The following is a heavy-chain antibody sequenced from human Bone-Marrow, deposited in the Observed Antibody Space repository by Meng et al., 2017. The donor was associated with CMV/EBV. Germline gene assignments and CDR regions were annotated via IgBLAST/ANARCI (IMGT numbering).Heavy chain of an antibody. CDR2: INPSGGRT. CDR1: GYTFTSYH. CDR3: ARGRYCSSTSCYRYYYYGRDV. Sequence: ASVKVSCKASGYTFTSYHIHWVRQAPGQGLECMGRINPSGGRTSYAHNFQGRVTMTRDTSTSTVYMELSSLRSGDTAVYYCARGRYCSSTSCYRYYYYGRDVWGQGNTVNV. J-gene: IGHJ6*02. V-gene: IGHV1-46*01. D-gene: IGHD2-2*02.